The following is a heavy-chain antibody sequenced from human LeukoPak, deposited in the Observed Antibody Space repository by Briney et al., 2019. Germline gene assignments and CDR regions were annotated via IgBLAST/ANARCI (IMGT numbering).Heavy chain of an antibody. D-gene: IGHD1-26*01. Sequence: GGSLRLSCAASGFTFSNAWMSWVRQAPGKGLEWVGRIKSKTDGGTTDYAAPVKGRFTISRDDSKNTLYLQMNSLKTDDTAVYFCTMKWELLPDYWGQGTLVTVSS. V-gene: IGHV3-15*01. J-gene: IGHJ4*02. CDR1: GFTFSNAW. CDR2: IKSKTDGGTT. CDR3: TMKWELLPDY.